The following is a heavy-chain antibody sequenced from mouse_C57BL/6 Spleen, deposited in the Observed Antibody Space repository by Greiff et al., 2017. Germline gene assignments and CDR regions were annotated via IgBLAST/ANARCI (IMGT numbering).Heavy chain of an antibody. V-gene: IGHV1-15*01. CDR3: TNYGEYYFDY. Sequence: QVQLQQSGAELVRPGASVTLSCKASGYTFTDYEMHWVKQTPVHGLEWIGAIDPETGGTAYNQKFKGKAILTADKSSSTAYMELRSLTSEDSAVYYCTNYGEYYFDYWGQGTTLTVSS. D-gene: IGHD1-2*01. CDR1: GYTFTDYE. J-gene: IGHJ2*01. CDR2: IDPETGGT.